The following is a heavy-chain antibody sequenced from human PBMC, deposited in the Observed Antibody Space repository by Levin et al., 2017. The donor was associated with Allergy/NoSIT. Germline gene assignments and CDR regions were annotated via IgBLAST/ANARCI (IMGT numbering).Heavy chain of an antibody. Sequence: LSLTCAASGFTFTTYGIHWVRQAPGKGLEWVAVISYDGRNKYYADSVKGRFTISRDNSKNTVYLQLNSLRADDTAVYYCARWGGSTAADYWGQGTLVTVSS. CDR1: GFTFTTYG. CDR2: ISYDGRNK. J-gene: IGHJ4*02. CDR3: ARWGGSTAADY. D-gene: IGHD5/OR15-5a*01. V-gene: IGHV3-30*03.